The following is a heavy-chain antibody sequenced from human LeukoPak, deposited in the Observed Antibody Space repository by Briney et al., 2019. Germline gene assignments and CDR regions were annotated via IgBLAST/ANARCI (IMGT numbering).Heavy chain of an antibody. CDR2: TSAYNGNT. D-gene: IGHD6-19*01. V-gene: IGHV1-18*01. CDR3: ARGALGQWLRGYYMDV. Sequence: ASVKVSCKASGYTFTSYGISWVRQAPGQGLEWMGWTSAYNGNTNYAQKLQGRVTMTTDTSTSTAYMELRSLRSDDTAVYYCARGALGQWLRGYYMDVWGKGTTVTVSS. J-gene: IGHJ6*03. CDR1: GYTFTSYG.